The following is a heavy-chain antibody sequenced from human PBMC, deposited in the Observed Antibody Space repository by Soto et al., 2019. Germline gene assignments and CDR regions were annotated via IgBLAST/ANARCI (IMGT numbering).Heavy chain of an antibody. J-gene: IGHJ4*02. CDR3: ARDGPVGAFQIDY. CDR2: IWYDGSNK. D-gene: IGHD1-26*01. CDR1: GFTFSSYG. Sequence: VQLVESGGGLVKPGGSLRLSCAASGFTFSSYGMHWVRQAPGKGLEWVAVIWYDGSNKYYADSVKGRFTISRDNSKNTLYLQMNSLRAEDTAVYYCARDGPVGAFQIDYWGQGTLVTVSS. V-gene: IGHV3-33*08.